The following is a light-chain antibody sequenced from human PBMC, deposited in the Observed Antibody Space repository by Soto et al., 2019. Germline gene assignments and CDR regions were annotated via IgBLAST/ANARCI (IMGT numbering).Light chain of an antibody. Sequence: ALTQPASVSGSPGQSITFSCTGTSNDIGGYNYVSWFQHHPDKAPKLIIYEVNDRPSGVSNRFSGSKSGNTASLTISGLQPEDEADYYCSSYTTNHTRVFGGGTQLTVL. V-gene: IGLV2-14*01. J-gene: IGLJ3*02. CDR1: SNDIGGYNY. CDR3: SSYTTNHTRV. CDR2: EVN.